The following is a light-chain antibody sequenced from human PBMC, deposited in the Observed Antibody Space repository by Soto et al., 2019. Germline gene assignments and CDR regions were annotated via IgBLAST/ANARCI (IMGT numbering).Light chain of an antibody. CDR1: QSVSSN. J-gene: IGKJ5*01. Sequence: RARGTRCLYPGESATHGNRASQSVSSNLAWYQQKPGQAPRLLIYGASSVATGIPDRFSGSGSGTRFFFSIGSLERRDFAVYYCHQYGSSIPLGRGTRLEI. CDR2: GAS. V-gene: IGKV3-20*01. CDR3: HQYGSSIP.